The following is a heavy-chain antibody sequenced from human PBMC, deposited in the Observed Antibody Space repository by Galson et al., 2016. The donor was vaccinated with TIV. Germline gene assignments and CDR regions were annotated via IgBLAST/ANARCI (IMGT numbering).Heavy chain of an antibody. Sequence: SLRLSCAASGFTFSSYDMHWVRQAAGKGLEWVSSIGTAGDTDYPGSVKGRFTISRENAKNSLYLQMNSLRAGDTAVYFCVGAAYCGGDCPYYFDFWGQGTLVTVSS. CDR2: IGTAGDT. J-gene: IGHJ4*02. V-gene: IGHV3-13*01. CDR3: VGAAYCGGDCPYYFDF. CDR1: GFTFSSYD. D-gene: IGHD2-21*01.